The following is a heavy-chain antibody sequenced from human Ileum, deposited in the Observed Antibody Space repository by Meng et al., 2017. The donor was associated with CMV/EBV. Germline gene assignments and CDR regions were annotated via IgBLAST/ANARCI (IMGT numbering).Heavy chain of an antibody. V-gene: IGHV4-39*07. D-gene: IGHD3-3*01. CDR3: ARDLVGFLEGFDP. Sequence: QLHWLESGPGLGKPLETLSLTCSVSGGSITTNKYYWGWIRQPPGKGLEWIGSIFYSGSTYYKPSLKSRVTISRDTSKNQFSLKLTSVTAADTAVYFCARDLVGFLEGFDPWGQGTLVTVSS. CDR1: GGSITTNKYY. CDR2: IFYSGST. J-gene: IGHJ5*02.